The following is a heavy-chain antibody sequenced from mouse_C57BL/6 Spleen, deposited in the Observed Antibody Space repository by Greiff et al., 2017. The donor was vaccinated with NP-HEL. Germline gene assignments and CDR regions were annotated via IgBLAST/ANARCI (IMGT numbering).Heavy chain of an antibody. J-gene: IGHJ4*01. CDR2: INPNNGGT. Sequence: VQLKESGPELVKPGASVKIPCKASGYTFTDYNMDWVKQSHGKSLELIGDINPNNGGTIYNQKFKGKATLTLDKSSSTAYMELRSLTSEDTAVYYCATTVDYYAMDYWGQGTSVTVSS. V-gene: IGHV1-18*01. CDR1: GYTFTDYN. CDR3: ATTVDYYAMDY. D-gene: IGHD1-1*01.